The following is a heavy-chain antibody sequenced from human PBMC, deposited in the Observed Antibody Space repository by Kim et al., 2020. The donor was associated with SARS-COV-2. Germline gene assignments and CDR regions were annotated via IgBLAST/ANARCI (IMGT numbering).Heavy chain of an antibody. J-gene: IGHJ4*02. Sequence: SETLSLTCTASGDSISSRCYSWAWFRQPLGKGLEWIATIYYTGATYYNPSLQSRATISVDTSKNQFSPNLRSVTATDTAGYYCTARGGIVNNYNYWAQGT. CDR1: GDSISSRCYS. V-gene: IGHV4-39*01. CDR3: TARGGIVNNYNY. CDR2: IYYTGAT. D-gene: IGHD4-4*01.